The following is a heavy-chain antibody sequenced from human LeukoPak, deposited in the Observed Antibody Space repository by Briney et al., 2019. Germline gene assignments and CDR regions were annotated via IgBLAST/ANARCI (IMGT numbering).Heavy chain of an antibody. D-gene: IGHD4-17*01. V-gene: IGHV4-59*08. CDR3: ARHDYGDYDQIK. J-gene: IGHJ4*02. Sequence: SGTLSLTRTVSRGSIRNYYWDWLRQPPGKGLEWIGYIYYSGRTSYNPSLKSRVTMSVDTSKNQFTLKVSSVTAADTALYYCARHDYGDYDQIKWGQGTLVTVSS. CDR2: IYYSGRT. CDR1: RGSIRNYY.